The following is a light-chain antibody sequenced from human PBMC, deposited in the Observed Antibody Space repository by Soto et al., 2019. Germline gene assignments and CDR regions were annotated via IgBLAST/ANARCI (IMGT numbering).Light chain of an antibody. Sequence: DIQMTQSPSSLSASLGDRVTITCQASQDISNYLNWYQKKPGKAPELLIYDSSSLQTGVPSRFSGRGSGTDFTLTISSLQPEDIGTYYCHQCDNLPRTFGQGTKLEI. CDR1: QDISNY. J-gene: IGKJ2*01. CDR3: HQCDNLPRT. CDR2: DSS. V-gene: IGKV1-33*01.